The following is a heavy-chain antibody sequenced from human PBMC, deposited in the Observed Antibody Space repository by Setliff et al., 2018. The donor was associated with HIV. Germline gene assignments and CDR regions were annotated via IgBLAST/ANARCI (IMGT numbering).Heavy chain of an antibody. CDR2: IYSDGRT. J-gene: IGHJ5*02. CDR1: GFTFGDYS. V-gene: IGHV3-23*03. CDR3: AKGVKWLDP. D-gene: IGHD3-16*01. Sequence: GGSLRLSCTASGFTFGDYSLSWVRQAPGKGLEWVSFIYSDGRTYYGESAKGRFTISRDDSKNTLYLQMHSLRVEDTAAYYCAKGVKWLDPWGQGIQVTVSS.